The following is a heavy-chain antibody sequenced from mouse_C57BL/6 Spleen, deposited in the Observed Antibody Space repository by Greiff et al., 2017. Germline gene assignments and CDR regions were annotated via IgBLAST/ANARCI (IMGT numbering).Heavy chain of an antibody. CDR2: ISYDGSN. J-gene: IGHJ4*01. CDR1: GYSITSGYY. D-gene: IGHD3-1*01. Sequence: EVKLEESGPGLVKPSQSLSLTCSVTGYSITSGYYWNWIRQFPGNKLEWMGYISYDGSNNYNPSLKNRISITRDTSKNQFFLKLNSVTTEDTATYYCARGSGSYYAMDYWGQGTSVTVSS. V-gene: IGHV3-6*01. CDR3: ARGSGSYYAMDY.